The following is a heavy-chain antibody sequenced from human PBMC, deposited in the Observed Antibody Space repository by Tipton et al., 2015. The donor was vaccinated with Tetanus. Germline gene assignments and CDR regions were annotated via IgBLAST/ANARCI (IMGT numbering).Heavy chain of an antibody. V-gene: IGHV4-34*01. D-gene: IGHD3-22*01. Sequence: TLSLTCDVYGGSFSGYYWSWIRQPPGKGLEWIGEINYSGSTNYNPSLKSRVTISVDTSKNQFSLKLSSVTAADTAVYYCARSDSSALRYGMDVWGQGTTVTVSS. CDR3: ARSDSSALRYGMDV. CDR2: INYSGST. J-gene: IGHJ6*02. CDR1: GGSFSGYY.